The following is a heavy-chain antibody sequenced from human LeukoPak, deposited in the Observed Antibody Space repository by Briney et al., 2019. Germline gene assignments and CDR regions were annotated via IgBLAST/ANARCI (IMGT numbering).Heavy chain of an antibody. J-gene: IGHJ3*02. CDR3: ARLRSVLLGHDVFDI. CDR1: GYTFTSYW. V-gene: IGHV5-51*01. Sequence: GESLKISCKGSGYTFTSYWIGWVRQMPGKGLELMAIIQPTDSDARYGPSFQGHVTISADKSISTAYLQWSGLKASDTAIYYCARLRSVLLGHDVFDIWGHGTMVTVSS. CDR2: IQPTDSDA. D-gene: IGHD1-26*01.